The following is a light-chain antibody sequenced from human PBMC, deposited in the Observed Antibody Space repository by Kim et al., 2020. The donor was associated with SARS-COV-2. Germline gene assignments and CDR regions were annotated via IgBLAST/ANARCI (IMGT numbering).Light chain of an antibody. V-gene: IGLV3-27*01. CDR2: KDS. J-gene: IGLJ3*02. CDR1: VLAKKY. CDR3: YSVADNITV. Sequence: SYELTQPSSVSMSPGQTARITCSGDVLAKKYARWFQQKPGQAPVVVIYKDSERPSGIPERFSGSSSGTTVTLTISGAQVEDEADYYCYSVADNITVFGGG.